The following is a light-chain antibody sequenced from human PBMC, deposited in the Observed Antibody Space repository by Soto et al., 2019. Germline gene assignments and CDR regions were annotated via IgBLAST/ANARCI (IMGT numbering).Light chain of an antibody. CDR3: QQFGSSPRT. CDR1: QSVSSTY. J-gene: IGKJ1*01. Sequence: VLTQSPGTLSLSPGERATLSCRASQSVSSTYLAWYQQKPGQAPRLLIYGASSRATGIPDRYSGSGSGTDFTLTISRLEPEDFAVYYCQQFGSSPRTFGQGTKVDIK. CDR2: GAS. V-gene: IGKV3-20*01.